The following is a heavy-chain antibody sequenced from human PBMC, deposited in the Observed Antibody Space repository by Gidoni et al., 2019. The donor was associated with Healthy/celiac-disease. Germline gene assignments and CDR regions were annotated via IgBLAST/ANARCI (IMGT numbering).Heavy chain of an antibody. J-gene: IGHJ6*02. CDR3: ARVPRLLEWAGGMDV. D-gene: IGHD3-3*01. CDR1: GGSISSYY. Sequence: QVQLQESGPGLVKPSETLSLTCTVAGGSISSYYWSWIRQPPGKGLEWIGYIYYSGSTNYNPSLKSRVTISVDTSKNQFSLKLSSVTAADTAVYYCARVPRLLEWAGGMDVWGQGTTVTVSS. CDR2: IYYSGST. V-gene: IGHV4-59*01.